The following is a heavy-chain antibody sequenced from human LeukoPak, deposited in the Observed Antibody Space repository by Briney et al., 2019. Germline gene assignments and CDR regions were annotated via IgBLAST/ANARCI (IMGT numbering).Heavy chain of an antibody. J-gene: IGHJ6*02. CDR3: ARDGAVTYYYYYGMDV. D-gene: IGHD4-17*01. Sequence: ASVKVSCKASGYTFTSYVISWVRQAPGQGLEWMGWISAYNGNTNYAQKLQGRVTMTTDTSTSTAYMELRSLRSDDTAVYYCARDGAVTYYYYYGMDVWGQGTTVTVSS. V-gene: IGHV1-18*01. CDR2: ISAYNGNT. CDR1: GYTFTSYV.